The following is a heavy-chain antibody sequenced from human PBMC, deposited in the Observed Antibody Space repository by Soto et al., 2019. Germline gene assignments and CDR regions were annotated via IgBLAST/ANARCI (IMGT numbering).Heavy chain of an antibody. CDR2: ISGSGGST. J-gene: IGHJ4*02. D-gene: IGHD5-18*01. CDR3: AKVRKKIETAMDNFDY. V-gene: IGHV3-23*01. CDR1: GFTFSSYA. Sequence: EVQLLESGGGLVQPGGSLRLSCAASGFTFSSYAMSWVRQAPGKGLEWVSAISGSGGSTYYADSVKGRFTISRDNSKNTLYLQMNSLRAEDTAVYYCAKVRKKIETAMDNFDYWGQGTLVTVSS.